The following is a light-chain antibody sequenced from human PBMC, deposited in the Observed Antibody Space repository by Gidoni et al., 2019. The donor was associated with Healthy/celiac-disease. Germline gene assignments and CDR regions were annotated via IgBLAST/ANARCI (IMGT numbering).Light chain of an antibody. CDR1: HSISSC. J-gene: IGKJ4*02. CDR3: QQSYSSPLT. Sequence: DIQMTQSPSSLSASVGDRVTITCRASHSISSCLNWYQQKPVKPPKLLIYAASSLQSGVPSRFSGSDSWTDFPLTISSLHPEDFASYYCQQSYSSPLTFGGGTKVEIK. CDR2: AAS. V-gene: IGKV1-39*01.